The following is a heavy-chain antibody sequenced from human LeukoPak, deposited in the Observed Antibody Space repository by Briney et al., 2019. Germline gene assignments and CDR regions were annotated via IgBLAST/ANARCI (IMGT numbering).Heavy chain of an antibody. CDR2: MNPNSGNT. Sequence: GASVKVSCKASGYTFTNYDINWVRQATGLGPEWMGWMNPNSGNTGYAQKFQGRVTMTRNTSISTAYLELSSLTSEDTAVYYCARGPNKYGGGNSGSAWFDPWGQGSLVTVSS. CDR1: GYTFTNYD. V-gene: IGHV1-8*01. CDR3: ARGPNKYGGGNSGSAWFDP. J-gene: IGHJ5*02. D-gene: IGHD4-23*01.